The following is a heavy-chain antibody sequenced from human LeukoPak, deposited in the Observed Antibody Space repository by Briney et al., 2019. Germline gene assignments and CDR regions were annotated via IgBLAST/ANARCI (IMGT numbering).Heavy chain of an antibody. V-gene: IGHV3-7*01. CDR3: ARDGYSFGHDFDY. J-gene: IGHJ4*02. D-gene: IGHD5-18*01. CDR2: IKQDGSEK. Sequence: GGSLRLSCAASGFTFSSYWMSWARQAPGKGLEWVAHIKQDGSEKYYVDSVKGRFTISRDNAKNTLYLQMNSLRAEDTAVYYCARDGYSFGHDFDYWGQGTLVTVSS. CDR1: GFTFSSYW.